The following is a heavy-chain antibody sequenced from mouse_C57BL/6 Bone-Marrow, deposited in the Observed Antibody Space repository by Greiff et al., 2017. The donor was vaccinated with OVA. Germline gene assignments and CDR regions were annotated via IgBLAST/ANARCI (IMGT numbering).Heavy chain of an antibody. D-gene: IGHD2-1*01. J-gene: IGHJ4*01. Sequence: EAKLVESGGGLVQPGGSLKLSCAASGFTFSDYYMYWVRQTPEKRLEWVAYISNGGGSTYYPDTVKGRFTISRDNAKNTLYLQMSRLKSEDTAMYYCARQRGNRYYYAMDYWGQGTSVTVSS. CDR2: ISNGGGST. CDR1: GFTFSDYY. CDR3: ARQRGNRYYYAMDY. V-gene: IGHV5-12*01.